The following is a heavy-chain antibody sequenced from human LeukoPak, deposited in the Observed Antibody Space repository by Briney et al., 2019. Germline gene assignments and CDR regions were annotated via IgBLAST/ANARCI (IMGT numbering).Heavy chain of an antibody. V-gene: IGHV3-23*01. J-gene: IGHJ3*02. CDR3: ARRGNAFDI. CDR2: IHSDGDSA. D-gene: IGHD3-16*01. CDR1: GFSFSTYA. Sequence: PGGSLRLSCVASGFSFSTYAMTWVRQAPGDGLEWVSFIHSDGDSAYYADFVKGRFTISRHNSKNTLYLQMNSLRAEDTALYYCARRGNAFDIWGQGTMVTVSS.